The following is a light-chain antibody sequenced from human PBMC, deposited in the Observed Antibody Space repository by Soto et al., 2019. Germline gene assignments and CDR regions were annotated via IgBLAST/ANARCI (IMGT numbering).Light chain of an antibody. CDR1: RSDVGAYNY. V-gene: IGLV2-11*01. CDR3: YSYAGSYSFV. Sequence: QSALTQPRSVSGSPGQSVTISCTGTRSDVGAYNYVSWYQQHPGKAPKLMIYDVTKRPSGVPDRFSASKSVNTASLTISGLQAEDEADYYCYSYAGSYSFVFGTGTKVTVL. J-gene: IGLJ1*01. CDR2: DVT.